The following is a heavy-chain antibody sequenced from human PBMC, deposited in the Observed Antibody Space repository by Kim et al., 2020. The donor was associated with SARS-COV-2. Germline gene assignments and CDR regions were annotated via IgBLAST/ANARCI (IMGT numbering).Heavy chain of an antibody. CDR3: AVPSSWYGGNY. J-gene: IGHJ4*02. Sequence: GGSLRLSCAASGFTFSSYAMSWVRQAPGKGLEWVSAISGSGGSTYYADSVKRRITITKDTSKNTLYLQMNSLSAEDTALYYCAVPSSWYGGNYWGQGNLVTVPS. D-gene: IGHD6-13*01. V-gene: IGHV3-23*01. CDR2: ISGSGGST. CDR1: GFTFSSYA.